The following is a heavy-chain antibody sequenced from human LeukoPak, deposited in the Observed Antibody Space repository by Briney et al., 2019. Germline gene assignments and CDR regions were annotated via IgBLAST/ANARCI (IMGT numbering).Heavy chain of an antibody. CDR1: GFTFSSYW. CDR2: IRQDGGVK. Sequence: GGSLRLSCAASGFTFSSYWMTWVRQAPGKGLEWVANIRQDGGVKYYADSVKGRFTISRDNVKNSLYLQVNSLRDDDTAVYYCARDSYGVGAHDYWGQGTLVTVSS. J-gene: IGHJ4*02. V-gene: IGHV3-7*01. D-gene: IGHD1-26*01. CDR3: ARDSYGVGAHDY.